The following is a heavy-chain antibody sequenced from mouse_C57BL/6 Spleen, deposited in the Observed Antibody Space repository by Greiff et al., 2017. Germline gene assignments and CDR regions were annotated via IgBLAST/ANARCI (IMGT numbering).Heavy chain of an antibody. CDR3: ARTITTVVATNDYWYFDV. CDR1: GYSFTGYY. J-gene: IGHJ1*03. Sequence: EVQLQQSGPELVKPGASVKISCKASGYSFTGYYMNWVKQSPEKSLEWIGEINPSTGGTTYNQKFKAKATLTVDKSSSTAYMQLKSLTSEDSAVYYCARTITTVVATNDYWYFDVWGTGTTVTVSS. CDR2: INPSTGGT. D-gene: IGHD1-1*01. V-gene: IGHV1-42*01.